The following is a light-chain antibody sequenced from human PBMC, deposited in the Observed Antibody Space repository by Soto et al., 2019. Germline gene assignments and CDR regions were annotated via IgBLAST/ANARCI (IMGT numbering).Light chain of an antibody. CDR3: NSYVAGSNV. V-gene: IGLV2-14*02. J-gene: IGLJ1*01. CDR2: EVS. Sequence: QSALTQPASVSGSPGQSITISCTGTSSDVGSYNLVSWYQQHPGKAPKLIIYEVSKRPSGVPDRFSGSKSGSTASLTVSGLQTEDEADYYCNSYVAGSNVFGTGTKVTVL. CDR1: SSDVGSYNL.